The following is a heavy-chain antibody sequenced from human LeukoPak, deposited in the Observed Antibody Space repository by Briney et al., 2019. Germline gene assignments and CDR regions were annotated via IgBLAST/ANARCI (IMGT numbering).Heavy chain of an antibody. CDR2: VNPNSGHT. V-gene: IGHV1-8*01. CDR1: GYTFTSYD. J-gene: IGHJ4*02. Sequence: ASVKVSCKASGYTFTSYDINWVRQATGQGLEWMGWVNPNSGHTGYAQKFQGRVTMTRNTFISTAYMELSSLRSEDTAVYYCARGAPGSYCSGGSCPYFDYWGQGTLVSVSS. CDR3: ARGAPGSYCSGGSCPYFDY. D-gene: IGHD2-15*01.